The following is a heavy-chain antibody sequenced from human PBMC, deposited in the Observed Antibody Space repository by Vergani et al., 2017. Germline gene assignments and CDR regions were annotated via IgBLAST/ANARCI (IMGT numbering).Heavy chain of an antibody. D-gene: IGHD3-10*01. CDR1: GYTFTSYG. CDR3: ARDASGSYLYYYYYDGMDV. Sequence: QVQLVQSGAEVKKPGASVKVSCKASGYTFTSYGISWVRQAPGQGLEWMGWISAYNGNTNYAQKLQGRVTMTTDTSTSTAYMELRSLRSDDTAVYYCARDASGSYLYYYYYDGMDVWGQGTTVTVSS. J-gene: IGHJ6*02. V-gene: IGHV1-18*01. CDR2: ISAYNGNT.